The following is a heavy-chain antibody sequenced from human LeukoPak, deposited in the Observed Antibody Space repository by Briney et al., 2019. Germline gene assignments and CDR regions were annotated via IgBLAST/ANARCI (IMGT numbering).Heavy chain of an antibody. D-gene: IGHD3-22*01. J-gene: IGHJ4*02. CDR1: GFTFSSYA. CDR3: AKDGYYYDSSGYHH. CDR2: ISGSGGST. Sequence: GGSLRLSCAASGFTFSSYAMSWVRQAPGKGLEWVSAISGSGGSTYYADSVKGRFTISRDNSKNTLYLQMNSLRAEDTAVYYCAKDGYYYDSSGYHHWGQGTLVTVSS. V-gene: IGHV3-23*01.